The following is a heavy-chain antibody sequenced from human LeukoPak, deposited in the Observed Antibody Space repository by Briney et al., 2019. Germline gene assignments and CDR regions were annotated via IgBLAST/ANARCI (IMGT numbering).Heavy chain of an antibody. D-gene: IGHD2-2*01. Sequence: SETLSLTCTVSGGSISSYYWSWIRQPPGKGLDWIGYIYYSGSTNYNPSLKSRVTISVDTSKNQFSLKLSSVTAADTAVYYCARHSGDIVVVPAAPLYYWGQGTLVTVSS. CDR2: IYYSGST. V-gene: IGHV4-59*08. CDR3: ARHSGDIVVVPAAPLYY. J-gene: IGHJ4*02. CDR1: GGSISSYY.